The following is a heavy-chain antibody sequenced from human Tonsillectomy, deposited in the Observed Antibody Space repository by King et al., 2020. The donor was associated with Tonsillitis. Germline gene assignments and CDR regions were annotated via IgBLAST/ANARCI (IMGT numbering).Heavy chain of an antibody. CDR3: ARVTTILTANMPLRSTGMDV. CDR1: GFTFSSYA. V-gene: IGHV3-30*04. J-gene: IGHJ6*02. D-gene: IGHD1-1*01. Sequence: HVQLVESGGGVVQPGRSLRLSCAASGFTFSSYAMHWVRQAPGKGLEWVAVISHDGNNKYYADSVKGRFTISRDNSKNTLYLQMNSLRAEDTAVYYCARVTTILTANMPLRSTGMDVWGQGTTVTVSS. CDR2: ISHDGNNK.